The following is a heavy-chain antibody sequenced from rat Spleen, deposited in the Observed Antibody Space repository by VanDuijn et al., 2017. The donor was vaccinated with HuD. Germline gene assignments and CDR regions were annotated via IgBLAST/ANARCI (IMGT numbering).Heavy chain of an antibody. V-gene: IGHV2-41*01. CDR1: GFSLTRYN. CDR3: ARDVDHGYTSVFDY. Sequence: QVRLKESGPGLVQPSQTLSLTCTVTGFSLTRYNVHWVRQSPGKGLEWMGVIWNTGGTRYNSTLTSRLSISKDTSKSQVFLKMNSLQTEDTATYYCARDVDHGYTSVFDYWGQGVMVTVSS. D-gene: IGHD1-4*01. CDR2: IWNTGGT. J-gene: IGHJ2*01.